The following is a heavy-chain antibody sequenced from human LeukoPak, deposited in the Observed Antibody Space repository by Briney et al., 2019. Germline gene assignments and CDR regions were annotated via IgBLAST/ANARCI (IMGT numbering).Heavy chain of an antibody. V-gene: IGHV3-66*01. CDR2: IFSGGST. Sequence: GGSLRLSCAASGFTVSSIYMSWVRQAPGKGLEWVSVIFSGGSTYYADSVKGRFTISRDNSKNTLYLQMNNLRAEDTAVYYCARAPGYCSGGTCYGDYYYGMDVWGQGTTVTVSS. D-gene: IGHD2-15*01. CDR3: ARAPGYCSGGTCYGDYYYGMDV. J-gene: IGHJ6*02. CDR1: GFTVSSIY.